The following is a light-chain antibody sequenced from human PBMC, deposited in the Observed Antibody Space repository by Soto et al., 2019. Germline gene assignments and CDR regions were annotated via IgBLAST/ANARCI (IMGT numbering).Light chain of an antibody. J-gene: IGKJ4*01. CDR2: GAS. V-gene: IGKV3-15*01. CDR3: QQYYSTPLT. CDR1: HNVRSS. Sequence: EIVMTQSPATLSVSPGERATLSCRASHNVRSSLAWYQQKAGQAPRLLIHGASTRATGIPARFSGSGSGTDFTLTISSLQAEDVAVYYCQQYYSTPLTFGGGTKVDIK.